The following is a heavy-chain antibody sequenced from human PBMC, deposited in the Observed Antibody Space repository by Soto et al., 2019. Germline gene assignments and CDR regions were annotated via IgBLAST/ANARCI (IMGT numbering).Heavy chain of an antibody. CDR1: GFTFSSYA. CDR2: ISYDGSNK. J-gene: IGHJ4*02. CDR3: ASPVTTDLGFDY. Sequence: GGSLRLSCAASGFTFSSYAMHWVRQAPGKGLEWVAVISYDGSNKYYADSVKGRFTISRDNSKNTLYLQMNSLRAEDTAVYYCASPVTTDLGFDYWGQGTLVPVSS. V-gene: IGHV3-30-3*01. D-gene: IGHD4-17*01.